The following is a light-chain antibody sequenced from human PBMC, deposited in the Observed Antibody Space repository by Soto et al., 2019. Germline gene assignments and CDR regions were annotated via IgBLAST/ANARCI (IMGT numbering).Light chain of an antibody. CDR3: QSYDSRLSGYV. Sequence: QSVLTHPPSLSWATGHIVTISCPGSSSNIGAGYDVHWYQQVPGTAPKVLIYGNSNRPSGVPDRFSGSKSGTSVSLAITGLQAEDEADYYCQSYDSRLSGYVFGTGTKVTVL. J-gene: IGLJ1*01. V-gene: IGLV1-40*01. CDR1: SSNIGAGYD. CDR2: GNS.